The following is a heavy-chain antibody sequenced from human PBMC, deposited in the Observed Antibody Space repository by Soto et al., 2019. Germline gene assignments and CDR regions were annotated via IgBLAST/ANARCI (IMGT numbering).Heavy chain of an antibody. V-gene: IGHV5-51*01. CDR2: FYPGDSTS. J-gene: IGHJ6*02. CDR3: ARVMSDYYYGMDV. Sequence: GESLKISCKTSGYSFISYWVAWVRQKPGKGLEWMGTFYPGDSTSTYSPSFQGQVTISVDKSISTAYLHLSSLKASDTAMYYCARVMSDYYYGMDVWGQGTTVTVSS. CDR1: GYSFISYW.